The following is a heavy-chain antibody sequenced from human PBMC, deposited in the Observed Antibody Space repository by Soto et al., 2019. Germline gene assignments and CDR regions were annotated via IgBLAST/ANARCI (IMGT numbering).Heavy chain of an antibody. V-gene: IGHV4-59*13. Sequence: SETLSLTCTVSGGSISGYYWTWIRQPPGQGLEWIGYIFYRGDTFYNPSLKSRVTMSVDTSKNHFSLELRSVIADDTALYYCVRVREDGGKGIFDYWGPGILVTVSS. CDR3: VRVREDGGKGIFDY. CDR2: IFYRGDT. D-gene: IGHD2-15*01. J-gene: IGHJ4*02. CDR1: GGSISGYY.